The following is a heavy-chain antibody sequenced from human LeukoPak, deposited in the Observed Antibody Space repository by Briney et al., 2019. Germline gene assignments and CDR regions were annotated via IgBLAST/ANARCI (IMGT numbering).Heavy chain of an antibody. CDR1: GFTFSSYA. J-gene: IGHJ4*02. V-gene: IGHV3-15*01. CDR2: IKSKTDGGTT. Sequence: GGSLRLSCAASGFTFSSYAMSWVRQAPGKGLEWVGRIKSKTDGGTTDYAAPVKGRFTISRDDSKNTLYLQMNSLKTEDTAVYYCTTELNDYVWGSYRVPLDYWGQGTLVTVSS. D-gene: IGHD3-16*02. CDR3: TTELNDYVWGSYRVPLDY.